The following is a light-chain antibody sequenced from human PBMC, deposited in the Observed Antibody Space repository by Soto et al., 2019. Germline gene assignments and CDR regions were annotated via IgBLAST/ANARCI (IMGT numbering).Light chain of an antibody. V-gene: IGKV1-9*01. Sequence: IQLTPSPSSLSPSFGGRGTITCRASQGVRSYLAWFQQRPGKAAKLLIFGASTLKNGVPARFSGGGFGSEFTLTVTSLRPEDFTTYYYHHGYWSHRTFCQG. J-gene: IGKJ1*01. CDR1: QGVRSY. CDR2: GAS. CDR3: HHGYWSHRT.